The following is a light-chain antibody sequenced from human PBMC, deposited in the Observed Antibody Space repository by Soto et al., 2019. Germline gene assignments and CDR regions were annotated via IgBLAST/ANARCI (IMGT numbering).Light chain of an antibody. V-gene: IGKV3-15*01. CDR3: QHYNSYSEA. CDR2: GAS. Sequence: DIVLTQSPDTLSLSPGESATLSCRASQSVSSNLAWYQQKPGQAPRLLIYGASTRATGIPARFSGSGSGTEFTLTISSLQPDDFATYYCQHYNSYSEAFGQGTKVDI. J-gene: IGKJ1*01. CDR1: QSVSSN.